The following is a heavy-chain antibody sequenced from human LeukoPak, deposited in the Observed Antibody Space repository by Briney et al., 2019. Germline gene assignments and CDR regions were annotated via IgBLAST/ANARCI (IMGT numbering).Heavy chain of an antibody. V-gene: IGHV3-53*01. Sequence: GGSLRLSCAASGFSVGTNYMTWVRQAPRKGLEWVSMIYAGGNTYYRDSVKGRFTISRDSSKNTVFLHMSGLRDDDTAVYYCVGGHDLEFEFWGQGTLVIVSS. CDR2: IYAGGNT. J-gene: IGHJ5*01. CDR1: GFSVGTNY. CDR3: VGGHDLEFEF. D-gene: IGHD4-23*01.